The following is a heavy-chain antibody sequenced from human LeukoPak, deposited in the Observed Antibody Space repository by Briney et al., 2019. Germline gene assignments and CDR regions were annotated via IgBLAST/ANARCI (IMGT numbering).Heavy chain of an antibody. V-gene: IGHV5-51*01. CDR1: GYNFANYW. J-gene: IGHJ4*02. D-gene: IGHD6-13*01. CDR3: ILAADGFDY. Sequence: GESLKISCKGLGYNFANYWIGWVRQMPGKGLEWMGTIYPGNSDTRYSPSFQGQVTISADKSISTAHLQWSSLKASDTAMYYCILAADGFDYWGQGTLVTVSS. CDR2: IYPGNSDT.